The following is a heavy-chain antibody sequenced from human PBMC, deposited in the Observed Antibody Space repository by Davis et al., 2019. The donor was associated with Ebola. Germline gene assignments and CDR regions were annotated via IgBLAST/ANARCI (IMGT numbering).Heavy chain of an antibody. D-gene: IGHD4-17*01. CDR2: VYYGGRT. V-gene: IGHV4-39*07. J-gene: IGHJ5*02. CDR1: GGSISSSGYY. Sequence: MPSETLSLTCTVSGGSISSSGYYWGWIRQPPGKGLEWIGSVYYGGRTYYNPSLKSRVTMSVDKSKNQVSLKLRSVTAADTAVYYCARVANDYGVVYFDPWGHGTLVTVSS. CDR3: ARVANDYGVVYFDP.